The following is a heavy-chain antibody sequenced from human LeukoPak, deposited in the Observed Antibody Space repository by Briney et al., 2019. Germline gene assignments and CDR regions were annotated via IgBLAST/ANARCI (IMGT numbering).Heavy chain of an antibody. CDR1: GYTFTSYY. J-gene: IGHJ4*02. CDR3: ATNSGSYVIDY. V-gene: IGHV1-46*01. Sequence: ASVKVSCKASGYTFTSYYMHWVRQAPGQGLEWMGIINPSGGSTSYAQKFQGRVTITADKSTSTAYMELSSLRSEDTAVYYCATNSGSYVIDYWGQGTLVTVSS. CDR2: INPSGGST. D-gene: IGHD1-26*01.